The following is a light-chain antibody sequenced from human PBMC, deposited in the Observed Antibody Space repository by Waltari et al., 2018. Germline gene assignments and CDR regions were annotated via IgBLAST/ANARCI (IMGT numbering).Light chain of an antibody. Sequence: DIQMTQSPSSLSASVGDRVTITCRASQSISSYLNWYQQKPGKAPKLLIYAASSLQSGVPSRFSGSGSGTDFTLTSSSLQPEDFATYDCQQKDTFGQGTKLELK. J-gene: IGKJ2*01. V-gene: IGKV1-39*01. CDR1: QSISSY. CDR2: AAS. CDR3: QQKDT.